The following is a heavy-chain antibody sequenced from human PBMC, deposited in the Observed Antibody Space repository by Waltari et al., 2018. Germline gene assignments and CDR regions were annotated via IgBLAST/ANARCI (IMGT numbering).Heavy chain of an antibody. CDR2: INAGNGNT. V-gene: IGHV1-3*01. CDR1: GYTFTSYA. J-gene: IGHJ4*02. D-gene: IGHD3-22*01. CDR3: ARDPIYDSSGYYFDY. Sequence: QVQLVQSGAEVKKPGASVKVSCKASGYTFTSYAMHWVRQAPGQRLEWMGWINAGNGNTKYSQKFQGRVTITRDTSASTAYMELSSLRSEDTAVYYCARDPIYDSSGYYFDYWGQGTLVTVSS.